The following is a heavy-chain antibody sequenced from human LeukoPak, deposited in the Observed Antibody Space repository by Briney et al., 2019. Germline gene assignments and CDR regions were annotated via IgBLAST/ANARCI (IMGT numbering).Heavy chain of an antibody. CDR1: GLTFYTYA. D-gene: IGHD6-19*01. CDR3: AKWRYSSGWYGAAAYFDI. J-gene: IGHJ3*02. Sequence: GGSLRLSCEVSGLTFYTYAMSWVRQAPGKGLEWVSAISGSGGSTYYADSVKGRFTISRDNSKNTLYLQMNSLRAEDTAVYYCAKWRYSSGWYGAAAYFDIWGKGTMVTVSS. V-gene: IGHV3-23*01. CDR2: ISGSGGST.